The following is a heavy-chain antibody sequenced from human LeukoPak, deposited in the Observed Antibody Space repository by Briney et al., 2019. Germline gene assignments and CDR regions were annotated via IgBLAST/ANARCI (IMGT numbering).Heavy chain of an antibody. J-gene: IGHJ4*02. D-gene: IGHD3-10*01. CDR2: INGDGSTT. V-gene: IGHV3-74*03. Sequence: GGSLRLSCTASGFTFSTYWINWVRQSPGKGLVWVALINGDGSTTTHADSVKGRFTISRDNAKNTAYLQMNSLRDEDTAVYFCARDYAGSPDYWGQGTLVAVSA. CDR3: ARDYAGSPDY. CDR1: GFTFSTYW.